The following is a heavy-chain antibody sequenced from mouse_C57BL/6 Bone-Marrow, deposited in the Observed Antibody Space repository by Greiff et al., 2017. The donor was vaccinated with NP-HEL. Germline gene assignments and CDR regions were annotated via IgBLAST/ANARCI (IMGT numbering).Heavy chain of an antibody. CDR1: GYTFTDYY. Sequence: QVQLQQSGPELVKPGASVKISCKASGYTFTDYYINWVKQRPGQGLEWIGWIFPGSGSTYYNEKFKGKATLTVNKSSSTAYLLLSSLTSEDSAVYFCARSRGWPLRGFAYWGQGTLVTVSA. CDR2: IFPGSGST. V-gene: IGHV1-75*01. CDR3: ARSRGWPLRGFAY. D-gene: IGHD1-1*01. J-gene: IGHJ3*01.